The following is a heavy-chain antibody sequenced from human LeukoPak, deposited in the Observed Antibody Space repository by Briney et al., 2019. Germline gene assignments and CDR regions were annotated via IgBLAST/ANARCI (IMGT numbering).Heavy chain of an antibody. CDR3: ARSSYTSGSSYFDY. CDR1: GFTFSDYY. V-gene: IGHV3-11*03. J-gene: IGHJ4*02. CDR2: VSSTTSYT. D-gene: IGHD3-10*01. Sequence: GGSLRLSCAASGFTFSDYYMSWIRQAPGKGLEWLSYVSSTTSYTDYADSVKGRFTISRDNAKNSLYLQMNSLRAEDTAVYYCARSSYTSGSSYFDYWGQGTQVTVSA.